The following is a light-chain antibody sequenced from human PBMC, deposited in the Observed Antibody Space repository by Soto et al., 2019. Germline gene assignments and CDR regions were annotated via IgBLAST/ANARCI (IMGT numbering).Light chain of an antibody. Sequence: EIVMTQSPLSLPVTPGEPASISCRSSQSLQHSNGYNYLDWYLQKPGQSPQLLIHLASNRASGVPVRFSGSGSGTDFTLNISRVEAEDVGLYYCMQGVQMSPITFDQGTRLEIK. CDR2: LAS. V-gene: IGKV2-28*01. CDR1: QSLQHSNGYNY. J-gene: IGKJ5*01. CDR3: MQGVQMSPIT.